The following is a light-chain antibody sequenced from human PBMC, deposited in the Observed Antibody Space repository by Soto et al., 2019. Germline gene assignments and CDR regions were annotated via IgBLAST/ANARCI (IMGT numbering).Light chain of an antibody. V-gene: IGLV2-14*01. Sequence: QSALTQPASVSGSPGQSITISCTGTSSDVGGYNYVSWYQQHPGKAPKVMIYEVSNRPSGVSNRFSGSKSGNTASLTISGLQAEDEADYYCSSYTSSSTCDFGTGTKVTVL. CDR2: EVS. J-gene: IGLJ1*01. CDR1: SSDVGGYNY. CDR3: SSYTSSSTCD.